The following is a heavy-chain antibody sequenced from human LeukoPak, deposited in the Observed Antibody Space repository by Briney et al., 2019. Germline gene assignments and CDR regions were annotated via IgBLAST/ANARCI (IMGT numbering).Heavy chain of an antibody. Sequence: GGSLRLSCAASGFTFSSYAMSWVRQAPGKGLEWVSAISSSGSTIYYADSVKGRFTISRDNAKNSLYLQMNSLRAEDTAVYYCARYYYGSGSYYYYYYYMDVWGKGTTVTISS. CDR2: ISSSGSTI. D-gene: IGHD3-10*01. CDR3: ARYYYGSGSYYYYYYYMDV. J-gene: IGHJ6*03. V-gene: IGHV3-48*03. CDR1: GFTFSSYA.